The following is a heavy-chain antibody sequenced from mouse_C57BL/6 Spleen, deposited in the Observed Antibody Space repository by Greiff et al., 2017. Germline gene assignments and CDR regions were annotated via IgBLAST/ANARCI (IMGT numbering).Heavy chain of an antibody. CDR3: ARSGPRGGFDY. CDR2: IYPGSGNT. D-gene: IGHD3-1*01. CDR1: GYTFTDYY. J-gene: IGHJ2*01. V-gene: IGHV1-76*01. Sequence: VQLQQSGAELVRPGASVKLSCKASGYTFTDYYINWVKQRPGQGLEWIARIYPGSGNTYYNEKFKGKATLTADKSSSTAYMQLSSLTSEDSAVYFCARSGPRGGFDYWGQGTTLTVSS.